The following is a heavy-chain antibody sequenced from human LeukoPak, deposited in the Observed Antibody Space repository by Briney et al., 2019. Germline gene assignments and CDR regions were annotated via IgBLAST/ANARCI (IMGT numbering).Heavy chain of an antibody. CDR3: ARVNINNWHSCDY. J-gene: IGHJ4*02. V-gene: IGHV4-4*02. CDR1: GGSISSSNW. CDR2: IYHSGST. Sequence: SETLSLTCAVSGGSISSSNWWSWVRQPPGKGLEWIGEIYHSGSTNYNPSLKSRVTISVDKSKNQFSLKLSSVAAADTAAYYCARVNINNWHSCDYWGQGTLVTVSS. D-gene: IGHD1-1*01.